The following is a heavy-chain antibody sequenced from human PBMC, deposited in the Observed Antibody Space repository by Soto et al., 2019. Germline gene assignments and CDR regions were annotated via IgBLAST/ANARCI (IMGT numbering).Heavy chain of an antibody. J-gene: IGHJ4*02. CDR1: GGSLGSSSYY. CDR2: IYYSGNT. Sequence: SETLSLTCTVSGGSLGSSSYYWGWIRQSPGKGLEWIGSIYYSGNTLYNPSLKSRVTISVDTSKNQFYLHLSSVTAADTAIFYCASIAAPGTTHFDFWGQGTLVTVSS. CDR3: ASIAAPGTTHFDF. D-gene: IGHD6-13*01. V-gene: IGHV4-39*01.